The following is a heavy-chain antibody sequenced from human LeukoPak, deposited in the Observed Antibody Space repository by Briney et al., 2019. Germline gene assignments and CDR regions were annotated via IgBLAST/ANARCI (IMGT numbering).Heavy chain of an antibody. V-gene: IGHV3-7*01. CDR3: ARNSGSNPFDY. J-gene: IGHJ4*02. CDR2: IEQDGSQK. Sequence: GGSLRLSCAASGFTFISYWLSWVCQAPGKGLEWVASIEQDGSQKYYVDSVRGRFTISRDNAKNSVYLQTNSLRVEDTAVYYCARNSGSNPFDYWGQGTLVTVSS. D-gene: IGHD1-26*01. CDR1: GFTFISYW.